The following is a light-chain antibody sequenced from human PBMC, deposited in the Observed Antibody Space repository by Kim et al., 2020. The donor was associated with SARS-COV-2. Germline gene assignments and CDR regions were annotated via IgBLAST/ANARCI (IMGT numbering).Light chain of an antibody. Sequence: SLGERATFSCRASQSVRSNVAWYQQKPGQAPRLLIYDASNRATGIPVRFSGSGSGTEFTLTISSLQSEDFAVYYCQQYNDWPPLTFGQGTRLEIK. J-gene: IGKJ5*01. CDR1: QSVRSN. CDR3: QQYNDWPPLT. V-gene: IGKV3-15*01. CDR2: DAS.